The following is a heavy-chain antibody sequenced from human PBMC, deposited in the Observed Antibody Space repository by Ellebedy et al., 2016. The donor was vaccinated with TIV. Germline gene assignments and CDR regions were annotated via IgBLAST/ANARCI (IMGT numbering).Heavy chain of an antibody. V-gene: IGHV1-69*10. Sequence: AASVKVSCKAFGGTFSSYAISWVRQAPGQGLEWMGGIIPVLGKPDYPQKFQGRVTITADESTTTAYMELISLRSEDTAVYYCATGYDPRVYYYYGMDVWGQGSTVTVSS. CDR3: ATGYDPRVYYYYGMDV. CDR1: GGTFSSYA. CDR2: IIPVLGKP. D-gene: IGHD5-12*01. J-gene: IGHJ6*02.